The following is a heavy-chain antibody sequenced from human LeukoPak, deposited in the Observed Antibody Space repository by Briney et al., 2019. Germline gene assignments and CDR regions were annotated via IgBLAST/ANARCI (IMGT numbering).Heavy chain of an antibody. J-gene: IGHJ3*02. CDR1: GFTFSRYS. CDR2: ISSSSSCI. V-gene: IGHV3-21*04. D-gene: IGHD3-16*01. CDR3: AKDGNYAVFDI. Sequence: GGSLRLSCAASGFTFSRYSMNWVRQAPGKGLEWVSSISSSSSCIYDADSVKGRFTISRDNAKNSLYLQMNSLRAEDTAVYYCAKDGNYAVFDIWGRGTVVTVSS.